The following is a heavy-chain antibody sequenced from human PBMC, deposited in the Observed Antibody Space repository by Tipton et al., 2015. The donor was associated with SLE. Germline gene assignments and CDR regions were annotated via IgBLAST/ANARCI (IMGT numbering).Heavy chain of an antibody. CDR1: GFTFSIYS. D-gene: IGHD6-25*01. CDR2: ISSSGSTI. CDR3: AKDGGAAYGAFDI. V-gene: IGHV3-48*04. J-gene: IGHJ3*02. Sequence: GSLRLSCAASGFTFSIYSMNWVRQAPGRGLEWVSFISSSGSTIYYADSVKGRFTISTDNAKNTLYLQMNSLRAEDTAVYYCAKDGGAAYGAFDIWGQGTMVTVSS.